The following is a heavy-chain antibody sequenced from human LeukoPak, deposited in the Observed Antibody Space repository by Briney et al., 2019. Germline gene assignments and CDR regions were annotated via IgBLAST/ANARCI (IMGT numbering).Heavy chain of an antibody. Sequence: PSETLSLTCAVYGGSFSGYYWSWIRQPPGKGLEWIGEINHSGSTNYNPSLKSRVTISVDTSKNQFSLKLSSVTAADTAVYYCARRGKRITMVRGVLNWFDPWGQGTLVTVSS. CDR3: ARRGKRITMVRGVLNWFDP. V-gene: IGHV4-34*01. CDR2: INHSGST. CDR1: GGSFSGYY. D-gene: IGHD3-10*01. J-gene: IGHJ5*02.